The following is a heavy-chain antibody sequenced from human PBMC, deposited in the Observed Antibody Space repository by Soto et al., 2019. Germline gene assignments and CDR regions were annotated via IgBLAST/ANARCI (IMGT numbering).Heavy chain of an antibody. CDR2: INHSGST. CDR1: GGSISSGDYY. V-gene: IGHV4-39*07. Sequence: PSETLSLTCTVSGGSISSGDYYWSWIRQPPGKGLEWIGEINHSGSTNYNPSLKSRVTISVDTSKNQFSLKLSSVTAADTAVYYCARDRRLITMVRGVSLWFDPWGQGTLVTVSS. D-gene: IGHD3-10*01. J-gene: IGHJ5*02. CDR3: ARDRRLITMVRGVSLWFDP.